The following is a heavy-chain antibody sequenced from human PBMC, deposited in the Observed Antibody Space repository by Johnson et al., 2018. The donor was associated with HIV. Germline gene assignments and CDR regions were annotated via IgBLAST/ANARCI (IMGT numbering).Heavy chain of an antibody. Sequence: QVQLVESGGGVVQPGRSLRLSCAASGFTFSSYAMHWVRQAPGKGLEWVAVISYDGSEKYYADSVKGRFTISRDNSKNTLYLQMNSLRAEDTAVYYCVLQFLEWLSSDAFDIWGQGTMVIVS. CDR1: GFTFSSYA. D-gene: IGHD3-3*01. J-gene: IGHJ3*02. CDR3: VLQFLEWLSSDAFDI. CDR2: ISYDGSEK. V-gene: IGHV3-30*04.